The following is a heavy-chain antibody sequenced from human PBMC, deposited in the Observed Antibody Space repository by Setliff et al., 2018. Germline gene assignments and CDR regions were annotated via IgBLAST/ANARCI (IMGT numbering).Heavy chain of an antibody. CDR2: INPSGGST. Sequence: ASVKVSCKASGYTLTSYYMHWVRQAPGQGLEWMGIINPSGGSTSYAQKFQGRVTMTRDTSTSTVYMELSSLRSEDTAVYYCARDTGREYYYDSSTSCYKDAFDIWGQGTMVTVSS. CDR1: GYTLTSYY. J-gene: IGHJ3*02. V-gene: IGHV1-46*01. D-gene: IGHD2-2*02. CDR3: ARDTGREYYYDSSTSCYKDAFDI.